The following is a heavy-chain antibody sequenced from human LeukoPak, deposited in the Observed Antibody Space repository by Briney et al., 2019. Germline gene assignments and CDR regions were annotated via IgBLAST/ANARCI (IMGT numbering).Heavy chain of an antibody. CDR1: GFTFSSYS. CDR3: ARGKTRGSFDY. D-gene: IGHD2-8*02. V-gene: IGHV3-21*01. CDR2: ISSSSSYI. Sequence: KPGGSLRLTCAASGFTFSSYSMNWVRQAPGKGLEWVSSISSSSSYIYYADSVKGRFTISSDNAKSSLYLQMNSLRAEDTAVYYCARGKTRGSFDYWGQGTLVTVSS. J-gene: IGHJ4*02.